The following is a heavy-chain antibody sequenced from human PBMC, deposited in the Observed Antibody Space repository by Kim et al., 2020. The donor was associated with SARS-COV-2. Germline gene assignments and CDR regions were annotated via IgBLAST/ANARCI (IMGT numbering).Heavy chain of an antibody. Sequence: ASVKVSCKASGYTFTSYDINWVRQATGQGLEWMGWMNPNSGNTGYAQKSQGRVTMTRNTSISTAYMELSSLRSEDTAVYYCARSGAERSGWYRNANWFDPWGQGTLVTVSS. J-gene: IGHJ5*02. CDR2: MNPNSGNT. V-gene: IGHV1-8*01. D-gene: IGHD6-19*01. CDR1: GYTFTSYD. CDR3: ARSGAERSGWYRNANWFDP.